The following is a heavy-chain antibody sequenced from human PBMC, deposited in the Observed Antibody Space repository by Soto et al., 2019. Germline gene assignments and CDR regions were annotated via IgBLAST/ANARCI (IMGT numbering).Heavy chain of an antibody. V-gene: IGHV3-23*01. CDR3: AKLYHSSSSGDY. D-gene: IGHD6-6*01. J-gene: IGHJ4*02. CDR1: GFTFSSYA. CDR2: ISSNAITT. Sequence: GGSLRLSCAASGFTFSSYAMSWVRQAPGKGLEWVSAISSNAITTYYADSVKGRFTISRDNSKNTLFLQVNSLRAEDTAVYYCAKLYHSSSSGDYWGQGTLVTVSS.